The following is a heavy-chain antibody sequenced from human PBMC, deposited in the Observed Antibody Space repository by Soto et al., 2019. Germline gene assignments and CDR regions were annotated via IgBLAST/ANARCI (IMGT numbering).Heavy chain of an antibody. CDR3: APTWVVVAAFWFDP. V-gene: IGHV2-5*02. D-gene: IGHD2-15*01. CDR1: GFSLSTSGVG. Sequence: QITLKESGPTLVKPTQTLTLTCTFSGFSLSTSGVGVGWIRQPPGKALEWLALIYWDDDKRYSPSLKSRLTITKDTSKTRVVLTMTKLDPVDTATYFCAPTWVVVAAFWFDPWGQGTLVTVSS. J-gene: IGHJ5*02. CDR2: IYWDDDK.